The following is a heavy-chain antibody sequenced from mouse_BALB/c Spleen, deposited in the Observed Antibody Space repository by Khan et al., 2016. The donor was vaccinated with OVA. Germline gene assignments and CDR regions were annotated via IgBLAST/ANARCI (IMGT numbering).Heavy chain of an antibody. CDR2: ISSTGST. CDR1: GYSITSEYA. Sequence: EVELVESGPGLVKPSQSLSLTCTVTGYSITSEYAWNWIRQFPGNKLEWMGYISSTGSTSYNPSLKSRISITRDTSKNQFFLQLKSVTTEDTATXYCARSLYYSYRYALDFWGRGTSVTVSS. D-gene: IGHD2-12*01. J-gene: IGHJ4*01. CDR3: ARSLYYSYRYALDF. V-gene: IGHV3-2*02.